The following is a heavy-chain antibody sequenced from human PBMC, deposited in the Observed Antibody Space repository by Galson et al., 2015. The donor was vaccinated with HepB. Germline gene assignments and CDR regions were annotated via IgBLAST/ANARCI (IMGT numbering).Heavy chain of an antibody. CDR2: TSPGDSNT. J-gene: IGHJ6*02. D-gene: IGHD1-26*01. V-gene: IGHV5-51*01. CDR3: ARHPPGGRGMDV. CDR1: GYSFSTYW. Sequence: QSGAEVKKPGESLKISCKGSGYSFSTYWIAWVRQLPGKGLEWMGLTSPGDSNTRYSPAFHGQVTISADKSISTAYLQLHSLQASDTVMYYCARHPPGGRGMDVWGQGTTVTVSS.